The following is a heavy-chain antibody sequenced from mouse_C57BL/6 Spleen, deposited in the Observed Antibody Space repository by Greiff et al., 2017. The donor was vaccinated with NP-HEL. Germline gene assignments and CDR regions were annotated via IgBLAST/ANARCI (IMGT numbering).Heavy chain of an antibody. CDR3: ARDGSSRDYAMDY. J-gene: IGHJ4*01. Sequence: QVQLQQSGAELVKPGASVKISCKASGYAFSSYWMNWVKQRPGKGLEWIGQIYPGDGDTNYNGKFKGKATLTADKSSGTAYMQLSSLTSEDSAVYFCARDGSSRDYAMDYWGQGTSVTVSS. D-gene: IGHD1-1*01. CDR2: IYPGDGDT. V-gene: IGHV1-80*01. CDR1: GYAFSSYW.